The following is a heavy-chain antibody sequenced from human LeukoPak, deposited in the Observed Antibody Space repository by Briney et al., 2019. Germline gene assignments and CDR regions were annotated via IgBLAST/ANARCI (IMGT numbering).Heavy chain of an antibody. D-gene: IGHD1-26*01. J-gene: IGHJ5*02. CDR1: GFTFDDYA. CDR2: ISRNSGSI. V-gene: IGHV3-9*01. CDR3: AKDLGSSWFDP. Sequence: GGSLRLSCAASGFTFDDYAMHWVRQAPGKGLEWVSGISRNSGSIGYADSVKGRFTISRDNAKNSLYLQMNSLRAEDTALYYCAKDLGSSWFDPWGQGTLVTVSS.